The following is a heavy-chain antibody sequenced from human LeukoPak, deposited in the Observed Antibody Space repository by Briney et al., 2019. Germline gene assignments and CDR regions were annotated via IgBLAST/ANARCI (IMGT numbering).Heavy chain of an antibody. D-gene: IGHD6-19*01. J-gene: IGHJ4*02. CDR3: ARAYSSGLIDY. Sequence: ASVKVSCKASGYTLTGYYMNWVRQATGQGLEWMGWMNPNSGNTGYAQRFQGRVTMTRNTSISTAYMELSSLRSEDTAVYYCARAYSSGLIDYWGQGTLVTVSS. CDR1: GYTLTGYY. CDR2: MNPNSGNT. V-gene: IGHV1-8*02.